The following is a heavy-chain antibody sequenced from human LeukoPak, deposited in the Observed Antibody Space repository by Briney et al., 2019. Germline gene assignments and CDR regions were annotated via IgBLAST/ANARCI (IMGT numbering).Heavy chain of an antibody. D-gene: IGHD3-22*01. V-gene: IGHV1-2*02. Sequence: ASVKVSCKASGYTFTGHYLHWVRPAPGQGLEWMGWINIGSGDTNYAQKFQGRVTMTRDTSITTAYLEVTRLTSDDTAVYYCAKDRSTYYDSCLDYWGQGTLVTVSS. CDR1: GYTFTGHY. CDR3: AKDRSTYYDSCLDY. CDR2: INIGSGDT. J-gene: IGHJ4*02.